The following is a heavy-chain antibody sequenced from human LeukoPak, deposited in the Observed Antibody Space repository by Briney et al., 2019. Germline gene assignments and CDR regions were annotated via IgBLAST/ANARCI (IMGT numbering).Heavy chain of an antibody. CDR2: ISPSGDNT. Sequence: GGSLRLSCAASGFTFSSYVMSWVRQAPGKGLEWVSAISPSGDNTYYADSVKGRFTISRDNSKNTLYLQLNSLRAEDAALYYCAKEVPHNNNWLTIDYWGQGTLVTVSS. J-gene: IGHJ4*02. CDR3: AKEVPHNNNWLTIDY. CDR1: GFTFSSYV. V-gene: IGHV3-23*01. D-gene: IGHD1-1*01.